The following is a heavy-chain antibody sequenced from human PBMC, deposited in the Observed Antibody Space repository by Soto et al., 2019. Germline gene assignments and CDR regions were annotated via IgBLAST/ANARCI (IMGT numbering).Heavy chain of an antibody. Sequence: GGSLRLSCTASGFTFGDYAMSWFRQAPGKGLEWVGFIRSKAYGGTTEYAASVKGRFTISRDDSKSIAYLQMNSLKTEDTAVYYCTRDPICSTSCDTDMDVWGKGTTVTVSS. V-gene: IGHV3-49*03. J-gene: IGHJ6*03. D-gene: IGHD2-2*02. CDR3: TRDPICSTSCDTDMDV. CDR1: GFTFGDYA. CDR2: IRSKAYGGTT.